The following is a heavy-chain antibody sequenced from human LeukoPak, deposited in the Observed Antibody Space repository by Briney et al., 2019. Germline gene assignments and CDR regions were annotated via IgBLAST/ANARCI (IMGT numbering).Heavy chain of an antibody. CDR1: GGSISSYY. J-gene: IGHJ6*03. CDR3: ARDALKLLYPQTYYYYMDV. D-gene: IGHD2-2*02. Sequence: SETLSLTCTVSGGSISSYYWSWIRQPAGKGLEWIGRIYTSGSTNYNPPLKSRVTMSVDTSKNQFSLKLSSVTAADTVVYYCARDALKLLYPQTYYYYMDVWGKGTTVTVSS. CDR2: IYTSGST. V-gene: IGHV4-4*07.